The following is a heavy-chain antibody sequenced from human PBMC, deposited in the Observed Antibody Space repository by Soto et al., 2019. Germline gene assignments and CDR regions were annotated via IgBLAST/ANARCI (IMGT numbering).Heavy chain of an antibody. D-gene: IGHD3-9*01. V-gene: IGHV3-23*01. CDR1: GFTFSSYA. J-gene: IGHJ3*02. CDR3: AKMYYDSIGAFDI. Sequence: EVQLLESGGGLVQPGGSLRLSCAASGFTFSSYAMSWVRQAPGKGLEWVSAISGSGGSTYYADSVKGRFTISRDNSKNTLYLQMNSLRAEETAVYYCAKMYYDSIGAFDIWGQGTMGTVSS. CDR2: ISGSGGST.